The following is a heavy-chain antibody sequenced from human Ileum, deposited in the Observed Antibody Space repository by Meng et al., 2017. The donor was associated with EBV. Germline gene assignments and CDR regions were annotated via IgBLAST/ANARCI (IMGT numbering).Heavy chain of an antibody. J-gene: IGHJ4*02. CDR2: VNYNGDS. CDR3: ARDLRVGGAFDY. Sequence: HVHLQPPGPGLVSPSATLSLTCTVSGASVTSSGYYWSWLRQSPGKGLEWLGYVNYNGDSTYNPSLKSRVTIFIDTSKKQFYLNLTSATAADTAIYYCARDLRVGGAFDYWGQGTLVTVSS. CDR1: GASVTSSGYY. D-gene: IGHD1-26*01. V-gene: IGHV4-61*08.